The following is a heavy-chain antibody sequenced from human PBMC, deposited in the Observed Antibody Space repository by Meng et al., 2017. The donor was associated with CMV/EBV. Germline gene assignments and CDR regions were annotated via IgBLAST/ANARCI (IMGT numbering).Heavy chain of an antibody. V-gene: IGHV3-33*01. CDR3: ARLTSSWAFDY. CDR1: GFTFHNFG. J-gene: IGHJ4*02. D-gene: IGHD6-13*01. CDR2: IWYDGSNK. Sequence: GAASGFTFHNFGMDWVRQAPGKGLEWVAVIWYDGSNKYYADSVKGRFTVSRDNSKNTLYLQMDSLRAEDTAVYYCARLTSSWAFDYWGPGTLVTVSS.